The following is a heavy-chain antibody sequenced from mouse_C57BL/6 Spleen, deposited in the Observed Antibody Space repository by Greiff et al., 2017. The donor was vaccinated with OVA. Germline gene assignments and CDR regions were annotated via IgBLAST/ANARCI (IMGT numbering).Heavy chain of an antibody. CDR3: ARRESYWYFDV. J-gene: IGHJ1*03. D-gene: IGHD6-2*01. CDR2: IDPSDSYT. V-gene: IGHV1-50*01. Sequence: VQLQQPGAELVKPGASVKLSCKASGYTFTSYWMQWVKQRPGQGLEWIGEIDPSDSYTNYNQKFKGKATLTVDTSSSTAYMQLSSLTSEDAAVYYCARRESYWYFDVWGTGTTVTVSS. CDR1: GYTFTSYW.